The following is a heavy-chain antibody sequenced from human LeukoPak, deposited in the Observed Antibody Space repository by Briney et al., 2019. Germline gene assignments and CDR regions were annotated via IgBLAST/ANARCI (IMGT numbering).Heavy chain of an antibody. CDR3: ARSPRITMVRGAHNWFDP. D-gene: IGHD3-10*01. V-gene: IGHV1-2*02. Sequence: GASVKVSCKASGYTFTSYGISWVRQAPGQGLEWMGWINPNSGGTNYAQKFQGRVTMTRDTSISTAYMELSRLRSDDTAVYYCARSPRITMVRGAHNWFDPWGQGTLVTVSS. J-gene: IGHJ5*02. CDR1: GYTFTSYG. CDR2: INPNSGGT.